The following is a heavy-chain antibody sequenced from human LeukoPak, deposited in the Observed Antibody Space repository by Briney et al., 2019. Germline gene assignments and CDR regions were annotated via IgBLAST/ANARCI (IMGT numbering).Heavy chain of an antibody. J-gene: IGHJ3*02. CDR2: TYYESKWYN. D-gene: IGHD6-19*01. CDR3: ARRPPYSSSFGAFDI. CDR1: GDSVSNNNAA. Sequence: SQTLSLTCVISGDSVSNNNAAWNWIRQSPSRGLEWLGRTYYESKWYNDYAESVKSRITINPDTSKNQFSLHLNSVTPEDTAVYYCARRPPYSSSFGAFDIWGQGTMVTVSS. V-gene: IGHV6-1*01.